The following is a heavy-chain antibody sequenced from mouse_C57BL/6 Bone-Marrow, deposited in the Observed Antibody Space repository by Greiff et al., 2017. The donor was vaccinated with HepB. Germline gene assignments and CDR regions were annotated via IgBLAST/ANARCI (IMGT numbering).Heavy chain of an antibody. CDR1: GFNIKDDY. CDR3: TTLITTVVAN. CDR2: IDPENGDT. J-gene: IGHJ2*01. D-gene: IGHD1-1*01. Sequence: EVQLQQSGAELVRPGASVKLSCTASGFNIKDDYMHWVKQRPEQGLEWIGWIDPENGDTEYASKFQGKATITADTSSNTAYLQLSSLTSEDTAVYYCTTLITTVVANWGQGTTLTVSS. V-gene: IGHV14-4*01.